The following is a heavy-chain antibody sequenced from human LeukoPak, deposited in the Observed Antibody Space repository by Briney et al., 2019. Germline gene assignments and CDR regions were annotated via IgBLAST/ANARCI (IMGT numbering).Heavy chain of an antibody. CDR3: ARDPNYYYGSGSYYEPFDY. CDR1: GFTFSSYG. Sequence: GGSLRLSCAASGFTFSSYGMHWVRQAPGKGLEWVAVIWYDGSNKYYADSVKGRFTISRDNSKNTLYLQMNSLRAEDTAVYYCARDPNYYYGSGSYYEPFDYWGQGTLVTVSS. J-gene: IGHJ4*02. V-gene: IGHV3-33*01. D-gene: IGHD3-10*01. CDR2: IWYDGSNK.